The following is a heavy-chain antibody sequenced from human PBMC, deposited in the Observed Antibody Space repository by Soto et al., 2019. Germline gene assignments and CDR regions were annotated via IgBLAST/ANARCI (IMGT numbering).Heavy chain of an antibody. CDR2: INPNTGYT. D-gene: IGHD3-16*02. CDR3: VRGRVMITFGVVIVIDY. J-gene: IGHJ4*01. V-gene: IGHV1-8*01. Sequence: ASVKVSCKASGYTFTSYDINCVRQATGQGLEWMGWINPNTGYTDYAQKFQDRVTMTGNTSITTAYMELSSLRSEDTAVYYCVRGRVMITFGVVIVIDYWG. CDR1: GYTFTSYD.